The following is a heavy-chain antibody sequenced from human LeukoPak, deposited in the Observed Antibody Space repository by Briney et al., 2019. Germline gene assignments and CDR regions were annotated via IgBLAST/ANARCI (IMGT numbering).Heavy chain of an antibody. J-gene: IGHJ4*02. CDR3: ARDEGGAVAID. V-gene: IGHV1-46*01. D-gene: IGHD6-19*01. CDR1: GYTFTTYY. CDR2: INPSGGST. Sequence: ASVKVSCKASGYTFTTYYIHWVRQAPGQGLEWMGIINPSGGSTRYAQKFQGRVTVTRDTSTSTAYMELSSLRSEDTAVYYCARDEGGAVAIDWGQGTLVTVSS.